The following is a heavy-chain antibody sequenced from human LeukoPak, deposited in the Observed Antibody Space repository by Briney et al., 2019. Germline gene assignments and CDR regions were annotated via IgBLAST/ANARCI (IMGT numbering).Heavy chain of an antibody. D-gene: IGHD5-12*01. V-gene: IGHV4-31*03. J-gene: IGHJ4*02. CDR1: GGSISSGGYY. Sequence: SETLSLTCTVSGGSISSGGYYWTWIRQHPGKGLEWIGYIYYSGSTHYSPSLKSRLTISLDTSKNQFSLKLSSVTAADTAVYYCARGGYSGYDLDYWGQGTLVTVSS. CDR3: ARGGYSGYDLDY. CDR2: IYYSGST.